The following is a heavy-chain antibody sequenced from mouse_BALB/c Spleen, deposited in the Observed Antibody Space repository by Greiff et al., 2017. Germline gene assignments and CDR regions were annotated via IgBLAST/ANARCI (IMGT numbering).Heavy chain of an antibody. CDR2: INPDSSTI. CDR1: GVDFSRYW. D-gene: IGHD1-1*01. Sequence: AAEGVDFSRYWMSWVRQAPGKGLEWIGEINPDSSTINYTPSLKDKSIISRDNAKNTLYLQMSKVRSEDTALYYCARLGTTVVAAYWYFDVWGAGTTVTVSS. J-gene: IGHJ1*01. CDR3: ARLGTTVVAAYWYFDV. V-gene: IGHV4-1*02.